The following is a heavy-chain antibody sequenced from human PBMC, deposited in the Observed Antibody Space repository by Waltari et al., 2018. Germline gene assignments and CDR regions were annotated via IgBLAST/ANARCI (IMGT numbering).Heavy chain of an antibody. Sequence: QVQLQESGPGLVKPSETLSLTCTVSGGSISSYYWSWIRQPPGKGLEWIGYIYYSGSTNYTPSLKSRVTISVDTSKNQFSLKLSSVTAADTAVYYCARVLNPLLYQYPTGFDPWGQGTLVTVSS. CDR3: ARVLNPLLYQYPTGFDP. V-gene: IGHV4-59*01. CDR1: GGSISSYY. D-gene: IGHD2-2*01. CDR2: IYYSGST. J-gene: IGHJ5*02.